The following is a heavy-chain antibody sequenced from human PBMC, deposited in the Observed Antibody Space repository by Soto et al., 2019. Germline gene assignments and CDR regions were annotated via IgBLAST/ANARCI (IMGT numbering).Heavy chain of an antibody. V-gene: IGHV4-59*01. CDR3: CHSEGHEGDFGYFDY. J-gene: IGHJ4*02. Sequence: QVQLQESGPGLVKPSETLSLTCTVSGGSISSYYWSWIRQPPGKGLAWIGYIYYSGSTTYNPSLKSRVTISGDTSKNQFSLKLSSVTAADTAVYYCCHSEGHEGDFGYFDYWGQGTLVTVSA. CDR2: IYYSGST. D-gene: IGHD1-26*01. CDR1: GGSISSYY.